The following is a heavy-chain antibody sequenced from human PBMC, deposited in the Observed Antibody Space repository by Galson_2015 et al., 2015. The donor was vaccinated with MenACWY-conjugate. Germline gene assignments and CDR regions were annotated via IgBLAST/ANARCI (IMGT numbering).Heavy chain of an antibody. CDR3: ARAAHGYNTVFGDAFDI. D-gene: IGHD5-24*01. CDR2: ISGGGRDN. CDR1: GFTFDTYS. J-gene: IGHJ3*02. V-gene: IGHV3-23*01. Sequence: SLRLSCAASGFTFDTYSMSWVRQAPGKGLEWVATISGGGRDNYDADSMKGRFTISRDNSKNTLYLQMNSLRAEDTAVYYCARAAHGYNTVFGDAFDIWGQGTLATDSS.